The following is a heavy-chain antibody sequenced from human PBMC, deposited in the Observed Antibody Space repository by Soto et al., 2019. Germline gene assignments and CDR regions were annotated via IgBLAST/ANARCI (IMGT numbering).Heavy chain of an antibody. V-gene: IGHV3-11*01. D-gene: IGHD3-22*01. CDR2: ISFSTSTI. Sequence: QVQLVESGGGLVRPGGSLRLSCAASGFTFSDYYMSWIRQAPGKGLEWISYISFSTSTIYYADSVKGRFTIPRDNAKNTLYLQMNSLRAEDSGLYYCARQAYDCTRPSFWYWGQGTLVTVSS. CDR3: ARQAYDCTRPSFWY. CDR1: GFTFSDYY. J-gene: IGHJ4*02.